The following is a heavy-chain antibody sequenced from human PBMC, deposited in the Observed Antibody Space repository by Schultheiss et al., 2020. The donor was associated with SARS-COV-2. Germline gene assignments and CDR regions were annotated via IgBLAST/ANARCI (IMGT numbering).Heavy chain of an antibody. CDR2: INHSGST. D-gene: IGHD6-6*01. V-gene: IGHV4-34*01. J-gene: IGHJ4*02. CDR1: GGSFSGYY. CDR3: AAYSSSAYFDY. Sequence: SETLSLTCAVYGGSFSGYYWSWIRQPPGKGLEWIGEINHSGSTYYNPSLKSRVTISVDTSKNQFSLKLSSVTAADTAVYYCAAYSSSAYFDYWGQGTLVTVSS.